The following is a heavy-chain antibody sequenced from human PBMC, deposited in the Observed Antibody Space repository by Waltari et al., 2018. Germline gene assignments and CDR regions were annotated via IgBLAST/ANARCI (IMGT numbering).Heavy chain of an antibody. J-gene: IGHJ6*02. CDR1: GFTFGSYG. V-gene: IGHV3-30*18. CDR3: AKDLYYYGSGTYYYAMDV. CDR2: ISNDGSNT. Sequence: QLQLVESGGGVVQPGRSLRLSCAASGFTFGSYGMHWVRQAPGKGWEWVAFISNDGSNTYDADSLKGRFTISRDNSKNTLYLQMNSLRAEDTAVFYCAKDLYYYGSGTYYYAMDVWGQGTTVTVSS. D-gene: IGHD3-10*01.